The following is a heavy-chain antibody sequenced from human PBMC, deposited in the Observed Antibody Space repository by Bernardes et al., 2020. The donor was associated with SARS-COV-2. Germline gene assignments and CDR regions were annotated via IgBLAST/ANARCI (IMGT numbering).Heavy chain of an antibody. CDR3: ASQPAAIPDYYYYYGMDV. Sequence: GGSLRLSCAASGFTFSSYSMNWVRQAPGKGLEWVSSISSSSSYIYYADSVKGRFTISRDNAKNSLSLQMNSLRAEDTAVYYCASQPAAIPDYYYYYGMDVWGQGTTVTVSS. D-gene: IGHD2-2*01. CDR1: GFTFSSYS. J-gene: IGHJ6*02. V-gene: IGHV3-21*01. CDR2: ISSSSSYI.